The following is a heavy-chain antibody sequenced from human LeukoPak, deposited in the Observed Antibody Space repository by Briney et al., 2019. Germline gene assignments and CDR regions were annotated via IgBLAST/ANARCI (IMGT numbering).Heavy chain of an antibody. J-gene: IGHJ4*02. V-gene: IGHV3-23*01. CDR3: AKGVTYPYYYDSSGPKFDY. CDR1: GFTFSSYA. CDR2: ISGSGGST. D-gene: IGHD3-22*01. Sequence: GGSLRLSCAASGFTFSSYAMSWVRQAPGKGLEWVSAISGSGGSTYYADSVKGRSTISRDNSKNTLYLQMNSLRAEDTAVYYCAKGVTYPYYYDSSGPKFDYWGQGTLVTVSS.